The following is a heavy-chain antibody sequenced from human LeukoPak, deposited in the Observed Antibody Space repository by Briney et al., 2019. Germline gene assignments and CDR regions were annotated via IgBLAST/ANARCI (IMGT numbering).Heavy chain of an antibody. J-gene: IGHJ4*02. Sequence: SETLSLTCTVSGGSVSSYYWSWIRQPPGKGLEWIGYIYYSGSTNYNPSLKGRVTISVDTSKNQFSLKLSSVTAADTAVYYCARTDPRQVYRYDYWGQGTLVTVSS. V-gene: IGHV4-59*02. CDR2: IYYSGST. D-gene: IGHD3-16*02. CDR1: GGSVSSYY. CDR3: ARTDPRQVYRYDY.